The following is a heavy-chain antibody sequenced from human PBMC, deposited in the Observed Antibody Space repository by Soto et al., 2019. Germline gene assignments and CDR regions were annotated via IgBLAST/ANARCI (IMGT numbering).Heavy chain of an antibody. CDR1: GGMFYSSA. D-gene: IGHD3-9*01. Sequence: SVKVSCKASGGMFYSSAINWVRQAPGQGLEWMGGIVPMNGSPKYAQEFQGRLTITADGSATSVYMDLSGLKSEDTAVYYCTFAPHWTSQRTRYWGGGPLVPFS. J-gene: IGHJ4*02. V-gene: IGHV1-69*13. CDR3: TFAPHWTSQRTRY. CDR2: IVPMNGSP.